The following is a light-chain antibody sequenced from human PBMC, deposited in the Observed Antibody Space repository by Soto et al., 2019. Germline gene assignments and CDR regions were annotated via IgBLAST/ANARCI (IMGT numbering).Light chain of an antibody. CDR2: WAS. CDR3: QQYYSTPPYT. Sequence: IVMTQSPDSLAVSLGERATINCKSSQSVFYSSNNKNYLAWYRQKPGQPPKLLIYWASIRESGVPDRISGSGYGTDFTLTISSLQAEDVAVYYCQQYYSTPPYTFGQGTKLEIK. V-gene: IGKV4-1*01. J-gene: IGKJ2*01. CDR1: QSVFYSSNNKNY.